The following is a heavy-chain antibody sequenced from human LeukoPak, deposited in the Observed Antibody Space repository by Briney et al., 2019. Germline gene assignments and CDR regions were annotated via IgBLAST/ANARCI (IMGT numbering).Heavy chain of an antibody. CDR3: ARGETSYGDYADY. V-gene: IGHV3-7*01. J-gene: IGHJ4*02. CDR2: IKQDGSEK. Sequence: GGSLRLSCAASGFTFSSNGMNWVRQAPGKGLEWVANIKQDGSEKYYVDSVKGRFTISRDNAKNSLYLQMNSLRAEDTAVYYCARGETSYGDYADYWGQGTLVTVSS. CDR1: GFTFSSNG. D-gene: IGHD4-17*01.